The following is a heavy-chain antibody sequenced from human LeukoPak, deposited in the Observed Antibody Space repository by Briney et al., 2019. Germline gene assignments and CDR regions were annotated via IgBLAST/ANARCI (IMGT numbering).Heavy chain of an antibody. CDR3: ARVGATVRDFDY. V-gene: IGHV3-33*01. Sequence: GGSLRLSCAASGFTFSSYGMHWVRQAPGKGLEWVAVIWYDGSNKYYADSVKGRFTISRDNSKNTLYLQMNSLRAEDTAVYYCARVGATVRDFDYWGQGTLVTVSS. D-gene: IGHD1-26*01. CDR2: IWYDGSNK. CDR1: GFTFSSYG. J-gene: IGHJ4*02.